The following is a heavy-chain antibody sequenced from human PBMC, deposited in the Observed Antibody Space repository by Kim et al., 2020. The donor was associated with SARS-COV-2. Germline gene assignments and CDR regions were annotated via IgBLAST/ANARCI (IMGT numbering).Heavy chain of an antibody. V-gene: IGHV5-51*01. D-gene: IGHD3-10*01. Sequence: TRYSPSFQGQVTISADKSISTAYLQWSSLKASDTAMDYCARLGFGELSDYWGQGTLVTVSS. J-gene: IGHJ4*02. CDR3: ARLGFGELSDY. CDR2: T.